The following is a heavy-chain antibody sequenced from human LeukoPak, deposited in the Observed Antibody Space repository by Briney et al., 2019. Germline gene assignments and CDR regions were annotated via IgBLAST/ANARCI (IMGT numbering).Heavy chain of an antibody. CDR1: GYTLTELS. J-gene: IGHJ4*02. CDR3: ATARYCSSTSCFWSDQYYFDY. CDR2: FDPEDGET. V-gene: IGHV1-24*01. Sequence: ASVKVSCKVSGYTLTELSMHWVRQAPGNGLEWMGGFDPEDGETIYAQKFQGRVTMTEDTSTDTAYMELSSLRSEDTAVYYCATARYCSSTSCFWSDQYYFDYWGQGTLVTVSS. D-gene: IGHD2-2*01.